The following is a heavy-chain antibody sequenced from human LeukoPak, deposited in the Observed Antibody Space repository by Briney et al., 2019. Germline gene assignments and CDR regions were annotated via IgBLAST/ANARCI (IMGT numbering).Heavy chain of an antibody. CDR2: IWYDGSNK. J-gene: IGHJ4*02. Sequence: GGSLRLSCAASGFTFSSYGMHWVRQAPGKGLEWVAVIWYDGSNKYYADSVKGRVTISRDNSKNTLSLQMNSLRVEDTAVYYCAKRYCGGGSCYAAYWGQGTLVTVSS. CDR1: GFTFSSYG. CDR3: AKRYCGGGSCYAAY. V-gene: IGHV3-33*06. D-gene: IGHD2-15*01.